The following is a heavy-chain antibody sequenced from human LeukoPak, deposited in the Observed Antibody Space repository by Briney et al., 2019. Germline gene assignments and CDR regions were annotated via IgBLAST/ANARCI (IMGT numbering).Heavy chain of an antibody. V-gene: IGHV1-8*03. CDR3: ARVDGRPYY. J-gene: IGHJ4*02. CDR2: RNPKSGKT. D-gene: IGHD2-15*01. Sequence: GASVKVSCKASGYTFTRDDINWGRKGTGQGHEWMGWRNPKSGKTGHAQKFQGRVTITRDTSISTVYMELSSLRSEDTAVYFWARVDGRPYYWGQGSLVHVS. CDR1: GYTFTRDD.